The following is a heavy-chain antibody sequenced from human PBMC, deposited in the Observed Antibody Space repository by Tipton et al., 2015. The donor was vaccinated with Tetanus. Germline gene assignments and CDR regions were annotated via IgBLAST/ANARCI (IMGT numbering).Heavy chain of an antibody. CDR2: INPSGGST. Sequence: QLVQSGAEVKKPGASVKVSCKASGYTFTSYYMHWVRQAPGQGLEWMGIINPSGGSTSYAQKFQGRVTMTRDTSTSTVYMELSSLRSEDTAVYYCARGGDITMIVGGAFDIWGQGTMVTVSS. CDR1: GYTFTSYY. D-gene: IGHD3-22*01. V-gene: IGHV1-46*01. J-gene: IGHJ3*02. CDR3: ARGGDITMIVGGAFDI.